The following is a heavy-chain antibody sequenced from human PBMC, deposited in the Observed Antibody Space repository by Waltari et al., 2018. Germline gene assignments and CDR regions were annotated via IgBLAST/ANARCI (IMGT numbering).Heavy chain of an antibody. Sequence: QVQLQQWGAGLLKPSETLSLTCGESGASFGGFYWSWIRPAPGKGLEWIGDITHTGDSNINPSRKSRLTSSVDTAKRQFSLELTSVTPADTAVYYCGRAPATSWFGYSVYWGQGTVVTVSS. D-gene: IGHD2-2*01. J-gene: IGHJ4*02. CDR1: GASFGGFY. CDR3: GRAPATSWFGYSVY. V-gene: IGHV4-34*01. CDR2: ITHTGDS.